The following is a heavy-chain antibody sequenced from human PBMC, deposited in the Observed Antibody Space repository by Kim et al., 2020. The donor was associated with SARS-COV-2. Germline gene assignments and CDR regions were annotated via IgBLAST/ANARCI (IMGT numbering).Heavy chain of an antibody. D-gene: IGHD6-19*01. CDR3: ATGAGTHSRNCFDP. Sequence: NTSLKSRVTISVDTSKNQFSLKLSSVTAADTAVYYCATGAGTHSRNCFDPWGQGTLVTVSS. V-gene: IGHV4-39*01. J-gene: IGHJ5*02.